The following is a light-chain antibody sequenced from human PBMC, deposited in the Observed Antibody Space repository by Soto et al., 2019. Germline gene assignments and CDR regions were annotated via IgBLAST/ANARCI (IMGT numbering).Light chain of an antibody. CDR1: SSNIGSNY. CDR2: RNN. CDR3: AAWDDSLSGRGA. Sequence: QSVLTQPPSASGTPGQRVTISCSGSSSNIGSNYVYWYQQLPGTAPKLLIYRNNQRPSGVPDRFSGSKSGTSASLAISGLRSEDEADYYCAAWDDSLSGRGAFGGGTKLTVL. V-gene: IGLV1-47*01. J-gene: IGLJ2*01.